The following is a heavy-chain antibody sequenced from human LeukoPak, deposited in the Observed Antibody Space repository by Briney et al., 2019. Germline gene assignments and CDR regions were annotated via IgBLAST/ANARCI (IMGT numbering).Heavy chain of an antibody. D-gene: IGHD3-10*01. CDR3: AREYYYGSGSSSTNFDY. CDR2: ISSSSYI. J-gene: IGHJ4*02. Sequence: GGSLRLSCAASGFTFSSYSMNWVRQAPGKGLEWVSSISSSSYIYYADSVKGRFTISRDNAKNSLYLQMNSLRAEDTAVYYCAREYYYGSGSSSTNFDYWGQGTLVTVSS. CDR1: GFTFSSYS. V-gene: IGHV3-21*01.